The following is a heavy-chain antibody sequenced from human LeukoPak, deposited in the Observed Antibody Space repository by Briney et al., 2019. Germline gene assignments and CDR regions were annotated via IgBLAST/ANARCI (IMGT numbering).Heavy chain of an antibody. CDR3: VSDRCSYCGSTNCYGCGCFDP. CDR2: IKQDGSET. Sequence: SGGSLRLSCVVSGFTFSNYWMTWVRQAPGKGLEWVASIKQDGSETYYVDSVEGRFTIYRDNTKNSVYLQMDGLRAEDTAVYFCVSDRCSYCGSTNCYGCGCFDPWRQETLVTVSS. CDR1: GFTFSNYW. V-gene: IGHV3-7*01. D-gene: IGHD2-2*01. J-gene: IGHJ5*02.